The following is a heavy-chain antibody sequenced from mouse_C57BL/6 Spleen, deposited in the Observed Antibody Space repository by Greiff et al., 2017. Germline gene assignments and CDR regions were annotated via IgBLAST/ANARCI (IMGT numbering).Heavy chain of an antibody. V-gene: IGHV1-15*01. D-gene: IGHD2-4*01. CDR1: GYTFTDYE. CDR3: TRGDYDVYYFDY. CDR2: IDPETGGT. Sequence: QVQLQQSGAELVRPGASVTLSCKASGYTFTDYEMHWVKQTPVHGLEWIGAIDPETGGTAYNQKFKGKAILTADKSSSTAYMELRSLTSEDSAVYYCTRGDYDVYYFDYWGQGTTLTVSS. J-gene: IGHJ2*01.